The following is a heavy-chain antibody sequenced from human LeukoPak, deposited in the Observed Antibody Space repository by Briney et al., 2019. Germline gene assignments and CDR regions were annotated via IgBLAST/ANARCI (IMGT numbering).Heavy chain of an antibody. CDR2: ISSSSSYI. CDR1: GFTFSSYS. V-gene: IGHV3-21*01. CDR3: ARDSRAYSSSFPFDY. Sequence: GGSLRLSCAASGFTFSSYSMNWVRQAPGKGLEWVSSISSSSSYIYYADSVKGRFTISRDNAKNSLYLQMNSLRAEDTAVYYCARDSRAYSSSFPFDYWGQGTRVTVSS. J-gene: IGHJ4*02. D-gene: IGHD6-6*01.